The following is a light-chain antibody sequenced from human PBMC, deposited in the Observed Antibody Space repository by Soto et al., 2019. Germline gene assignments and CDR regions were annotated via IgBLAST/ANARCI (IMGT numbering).Light chain of an antibody. CDR2: AAS. J-gene: IGKJ4*01. V-gene: IGKV3-20*01. CDR3: QQYGSSPRT. CDR1: QRLSSNF. Sequence: ENVFTQSPDTLGLFRGGGASLSCRVSQRLSSNFLAWYQQRPGQAPRLLIYAASSRATGIPSRFSGSGSGTDFTLTIRSLEPEDFAVYYCQQYGSSPRTFGGGTKVDIK.